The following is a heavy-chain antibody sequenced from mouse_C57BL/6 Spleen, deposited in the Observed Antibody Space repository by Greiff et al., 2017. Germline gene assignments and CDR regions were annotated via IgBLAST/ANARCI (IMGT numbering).Heavy chain of an antibody. CDR1: GFTFNDSY. CDR2: VYPYHGGT. CDR3: ARGRGHGGAWFAY. J-gene: IGHJ3*01. V-gene: IGHV1-21-1*01. Sequence: EVQLQQSGPELVKPGALVKLSCKASGFTFNDSYMHWVKQSPGMSLEWIGHVYPYHGGTSYNQKFKGKATLTVNNTSSTAYMALGSLTSEDSAVYDSARGRGHGGAWFAYWGQGTLVTVSA.